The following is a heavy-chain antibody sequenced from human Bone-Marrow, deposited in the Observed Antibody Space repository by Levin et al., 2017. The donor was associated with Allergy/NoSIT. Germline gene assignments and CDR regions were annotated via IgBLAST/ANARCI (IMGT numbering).Heavy chain of an antibody. Sequence: HPGGSLRLSCAASGFTFDDFAMHWVRQTPGKGLEWVSGISWNSDTIGYADSVKGRFTISRGNAKNSLYLQMNSLRAEDTALYYCAKGRPAPYDSSDYRRYNYYYYNMDLWGPGTTVTVSS. CDR3: AKGRPAPYDSSDYRRYNYYYYNMDL. CDR2: ISWNSDTI. V-gene: IGHV3-9*01. D-gene: IGHD3-22*01. CDR1: GFTFDDFA. J-gene: IGHJ6*02.